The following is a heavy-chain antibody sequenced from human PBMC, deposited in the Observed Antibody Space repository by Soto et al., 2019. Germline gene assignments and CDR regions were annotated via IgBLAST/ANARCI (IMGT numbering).Heavy chain of an antibody. J-gene: IGHJ6*02. CDR3: ARHEYSSGWLPSYYYYGMDV. Sequence: PGESLKISCKGSGYSFTSYWIGWVRQMPGKGLEWMGIIYPGDSDTRYSPSFQGQVTISADKSISTAYLQWSSLKASDTAMYYCARHEYSSGWLPSYYYYGMDVWGQGTTVTVSS. D-gene: IGHD6-19*01. V-gene: IGHV5-51*01. CDR1: GYSFTSYW. CDR2: IYPGDSDT.